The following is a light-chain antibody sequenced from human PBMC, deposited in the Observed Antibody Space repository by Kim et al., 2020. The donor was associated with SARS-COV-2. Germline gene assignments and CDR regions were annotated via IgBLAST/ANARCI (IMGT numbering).Light chain of an antibody. CDR1: QTINYN. CDR2: AAS. J-gene: IGKJ2*01. CDR3: QQTYSSQVH. Sequence: DIQMTQSPPSLSASVGDRVTVTCRASQTINYNLNWYQVKPGKAPRLLIYAASTLQSGVPSRFSGSGSGTDFTLTIDSLLPEDFATYYCQQTYSSQVHFGQGTKLEI. V-gene: IGKV1-39*01.